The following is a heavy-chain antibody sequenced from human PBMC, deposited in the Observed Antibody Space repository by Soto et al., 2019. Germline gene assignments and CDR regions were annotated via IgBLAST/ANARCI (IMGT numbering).Heavy chain of an antibody. CDR2: ISSSSSYI. Sequence: GGSLRLSCAASGFTFSSYSMNWVRQAPGKGLEWVSSISSSSSYIYYADSVKGRFTISRDNAKSSLYLQMNSLRDEDTAVYYCAREAYYYDTSGFSKYFQHWGLGTLVTVSS. CDR1: GFTFSSYS. V-gene: IGHV3-21*01. D-gene: IGHD3-22*01. CDR3: AREAYYYDTSGFSKYFQH. J-gene: IGHJ1*01.